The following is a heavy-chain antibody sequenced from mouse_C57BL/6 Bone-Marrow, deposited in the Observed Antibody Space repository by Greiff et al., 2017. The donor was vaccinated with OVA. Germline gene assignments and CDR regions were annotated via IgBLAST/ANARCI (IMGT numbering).Heavy chain of an antibody. CDR1: GYTFTDYY. CDR2: INPNNGGT. CDR3: ASPGVYAMDY. V-gene: IGHV1-26*01. Sequence: VQLQQSGPELVKPGASVKISCKASGYTFTDYYMNWVKQSHGKSLEWIGDINPNNGGTSYNQKFKGKATLTVDKSSSTAYMELRSLTSEDSAVYYCASPGVYAMDYWGQGTSVTVSS. J-gene: IGHJ4*01.